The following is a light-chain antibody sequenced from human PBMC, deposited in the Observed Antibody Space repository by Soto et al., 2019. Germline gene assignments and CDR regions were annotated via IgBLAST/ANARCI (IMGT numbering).Light chain of an antibody. V-gene: IGKV3-15*01. CDR2: DAS. CDR3: QQYNNWPPWT. CDR1: QTVSSN. Sequence: EIVMTQSPAALSVSPGERATLTCKASQTVSSNLAWYQQKRGQAPRLLIYDASTRATGIPARFSGSGSGTDFTLTISSPQSEDFAVYFCQQYNNWPPWTFGQGTKVETK. J-gene: IGKJ1*01.